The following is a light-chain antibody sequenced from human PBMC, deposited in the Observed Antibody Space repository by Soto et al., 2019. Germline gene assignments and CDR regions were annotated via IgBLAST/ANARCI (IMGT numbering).Light chain of an antibody. CDR1: QAISSW. CDR3: QQAYNFPIT. Sequence: DIQMTQSPSAMSASVGDRVTITCRASQAISSWLAWYQQKPGKAPKLLIYAASSLQSGVPSRFSGSGSETDFTLTISSLQPEDVATYFCQQAYNFPITFGLGTRLEIK. CDR2: AAS. V-gene: IGKV1-12*01. J-gene: IGKJ5*01.